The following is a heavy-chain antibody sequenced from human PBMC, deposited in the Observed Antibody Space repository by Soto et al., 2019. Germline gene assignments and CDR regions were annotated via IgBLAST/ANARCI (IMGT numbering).Heavy chain of an antibody. J-gene: IGHJ4*02. D-gene: IGHD1-1*01. Sequence: QVHLVQSGAEVKKPGASVKVSCKCSGYTFTSYGITWVRQAPGQGLEWMGWISAHNGNTNYAQKLQGRVTVTRDTSTSPAYMELRSLRYDDTAVSSCARGRYGDYWGQGALVTVSS. CDR1: GYTFTSYG. CDR2: ISAHNGNT. V-gene: IGHV1-18*01. CDR3: ARGRYGDY.